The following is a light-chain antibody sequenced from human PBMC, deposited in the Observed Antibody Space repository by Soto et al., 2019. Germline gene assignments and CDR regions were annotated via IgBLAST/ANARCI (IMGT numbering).Light chain of an antibody. Sequence: ALTQPRSVSGSPGQSVTISCAGSSSDIGAYNYVSWFQQHPGKAPKLMIYDVNKRPSGVPDRFSGSKSGNTASLTISGLQADDEADYYCCSFVGGFTFVFGTGTKVTVL. V-gene: IGLV2-11*01. CDR2: DVN. CDR1: SSDIGAYNY. J-gene: IGLJ1*01. CDR3: CSFVGGFTFV.